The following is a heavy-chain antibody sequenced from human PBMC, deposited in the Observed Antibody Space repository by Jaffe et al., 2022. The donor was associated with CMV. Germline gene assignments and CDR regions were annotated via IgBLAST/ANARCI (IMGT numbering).Heavy chain of an antibody. CDR1: GFTFSNYA. V-gene: IGHV3-23*01. J-gene: IGHJ4*02. CDR2: ISGSGSST. Sequence: EAQLLESGGNLVQPGGSLRLSCAASGFTFSNYALSWVRQAPGKGLEWVSSISGSGSSTHYAASVEGRFTISRDNSRNTLYLQMNSLRAEDSAMYFCAKVVGASTVTTNYWGQGTLVTVSS. CDR3: AKVVGASTVTTNY. D-gene: IGHD4-17*01.